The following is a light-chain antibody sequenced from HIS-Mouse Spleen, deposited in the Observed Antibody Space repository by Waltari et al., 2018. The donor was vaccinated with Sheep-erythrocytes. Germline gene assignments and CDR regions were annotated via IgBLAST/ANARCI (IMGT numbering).Light chain of an antibody. V-gene: IGLV2-11*01. Sequence: QSALTQPRSVSGSPGQSVTIPCTGTSSASGRYNYFPWYQQHPGKAPKLMIYDVSKRPSGVPDRFSGSKSGNTASLTISGLQAEDEADYYCCSYAGSYNHVFATGTKVTVL. J-gene: IGLJ1*01. CDR2: DVS. CDR3: CSYAGSYNHV. CDR1: SSASGRYNY.